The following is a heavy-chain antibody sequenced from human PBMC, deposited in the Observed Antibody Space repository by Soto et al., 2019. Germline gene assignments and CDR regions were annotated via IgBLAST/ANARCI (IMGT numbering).Heavy chain of an antibody. J-gene: IGHJ4*02. CDR2: VYSGGAT. Sequence: QLVETGGGLIQPGTSLTLSCAASGFSVSRNYMTWVRQAPGTGLEWVSFVYSGGATFYADSVKGRFILSRDDSQNTRYLQMNNLRAEDTAVYYCARVPGRLWGRGTLVTVAS. V-gene: IGHV3-53*02. CDR1: GFSVSRNY. D-gene: IGHD3-10*01. CDR3: ARVPGRL.